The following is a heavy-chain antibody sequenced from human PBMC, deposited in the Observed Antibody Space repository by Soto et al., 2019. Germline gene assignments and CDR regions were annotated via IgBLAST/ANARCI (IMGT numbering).Heavy chain of an antibody. CDR1: GFTFSDRY. Sequence: VGSLRLSCAASGFTFSDRYMDWVRQAPGKGLEWVGRTKNKANSYTTEYAASVKGRFTISRDYSRDSVYLQMNSLKTDDTAVYYCTIEGAYPGPDFDYWGQGTLVTVSS. D-gene: IGHD3-16*01. CDR3: TIEGAYPGPDFDY. CDR2: TKNKANSYTT. J-gene: IGHJ4*02. V-gene: IGHV3-72*01.